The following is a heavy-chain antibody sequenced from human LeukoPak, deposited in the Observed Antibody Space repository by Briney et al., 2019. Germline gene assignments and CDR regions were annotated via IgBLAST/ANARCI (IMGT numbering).Heavy chain of an antibody. V-gene: IGHV4-39*01. CDR2: FYFSGIK. D-gene: IGHD5-12*01. J-gene: IGHJ1*01. CDR3: ARHVTVATIGWLGS. Sequence: SETLSLTCTVSGDSIRHSSYYWDWIRQPPGKGLEWIGSFYFSGIKYYNPSLKSRVTISVDTSKNQLTLDLSSVTAADTAIYYCARHVTVATIGWLGSWGQGTLVTVSS. CDR1: GDSIRHSSYY.